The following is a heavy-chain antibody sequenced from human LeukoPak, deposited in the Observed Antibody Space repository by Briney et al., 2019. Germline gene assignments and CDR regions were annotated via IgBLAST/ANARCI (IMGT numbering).Heavy chain of an antibody. D-gene: IGHD3-22*01. CDR3: ARGVGYYDSSGYYYGAGLYYFDY. CDR1: GGSINIYN. CDR2: IYYSGST. V-gene: IGHV4-59*01. Sequence: SETLSLTCTLSGGSINIYNWSCIRPPPGKGLEWIWYIYYSGSTNYNPSLKSRVTISVDTSKSQFSLKLSSVTAADTAVYYCARGVGYYDSSGYYYGAGLYYFDYWGQGTLVTVSS. J-gene: IGHJ4*02.